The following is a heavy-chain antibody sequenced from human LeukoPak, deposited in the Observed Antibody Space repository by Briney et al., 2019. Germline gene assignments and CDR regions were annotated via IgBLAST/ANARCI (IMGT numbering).Heavy chain of an antibody. Sequence: GGSLRLSCAASGFTFSTHAMHWVRQAPGKGLEWLAVISHDGSSEYYADSVKGRFTISRDDSKNTLYLQMNSLRPEDTAVYYCAAAIGYFDFWDQGTLVTVSS. CDR3: AAAIGYFDF. J-gene: IGHJ4*02. V-gene: IGHV3-30*03. D-gene: IGHD2-2*01. CDR2: ISHDGSSE. CDR1: GFTFSTHA.